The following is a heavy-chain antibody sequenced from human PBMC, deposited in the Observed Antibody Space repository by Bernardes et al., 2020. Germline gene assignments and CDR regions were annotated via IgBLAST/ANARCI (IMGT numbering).Heavy chain of an antibody. D-gene: IGHD4-17*01. Sequence: GETLSLSCAASGFTFSSYCLNWVRQAPGKGLEWVSRINSDGSSTSYADSVKGRFTISRDNAKNTLYLQMNSLRAEDTAVYYCARSAVTGAFDIWGQGTMLTVPS. CDR1: GFTFSSYC. J-gene: IGHJ3*02. V-gene: IGHV3-74*01. CDR2: INSDGSST. CDR3: ARSAVTGAFDI.